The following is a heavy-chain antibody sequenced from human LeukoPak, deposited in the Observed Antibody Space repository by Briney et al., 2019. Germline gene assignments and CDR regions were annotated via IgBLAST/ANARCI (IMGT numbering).Heavy chain of an antibody. CDR1: GYSISSGYY. V-gene: IGHV4-38-2*02. CDR2: IYHSGST. CDR3: ARDLSSSSNYVDGTFDF. Sequence: PSETLSLTCTVSGYSISSGYYWGWIRQPPGKGLEWIGSIYHSGSTYYNPSLKSQVTISLGTSKNQFSLKLSSVTAADTAVYYCARDLSSSSNYVDGTFDFWGQGTLVTVSP. J-gene: IGHJ3*01. D-gene: IGHD4-11*01.